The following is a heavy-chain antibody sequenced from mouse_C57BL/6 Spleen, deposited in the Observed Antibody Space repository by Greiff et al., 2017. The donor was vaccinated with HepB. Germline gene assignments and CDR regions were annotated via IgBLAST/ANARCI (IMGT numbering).Heavy chain of an antibody. CDR3: ARNYGYEGYAMDY. J-gene: IGHJ4*01. CDR1: GYAFSSYW. V-gene: IGHV1-80*01. Sequence: VKVVESGAELVKPGASVKISCKASGYAFSSYWMNWVKQRPGKGLEWIEQIYPGDGDTNYNGKFKGKATLTADKSSSTAYMQLSSLTSEDSAVYFCARNYGYEGYAMDYWGQGTSVTVSS. D-gene: IGHD2-2*01. CDR2: IYPGDGDT.